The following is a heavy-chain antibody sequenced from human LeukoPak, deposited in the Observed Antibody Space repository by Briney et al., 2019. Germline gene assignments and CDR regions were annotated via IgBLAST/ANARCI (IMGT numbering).Heavy chain of an antibody. V-gene: IGHV4-4*07. J-gene: IGHJ6*04. CDR2: IYTSGST. CDR3: ARERFLEWLFSLDV. CDR1: GGSISSYY. D-gene: IGHD3-3*01. Sequence: SETLSLTCTVSGGSISSYYWSWIRQPAGKGLEWIGRIYTSGSTNYNPSLKSRVTMSVDTSKNQFSLKLSSVTAADTAVYYCARERFLEWLFSLDVWGKGTTVTASS.